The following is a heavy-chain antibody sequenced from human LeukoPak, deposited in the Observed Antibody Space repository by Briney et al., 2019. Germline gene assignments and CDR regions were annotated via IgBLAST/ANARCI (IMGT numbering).Heavy chain of an antibody. CDR2: VYHSDSA. CDR1: GYSISNGYY. J-gene: IGHJ6*03. V-gene: IGHV4-38-2*01. CDR3: ARQHDSYYYYYIDV. Sequence: SETLSLTCAVSGYSISNGYYWVWVRQPPGRGLEWIGSVYHSDSAHYNTSLTSRVSMSVDTSKNQFSLTLSFVTAADTAVYYCARQHDSYYYYYIDVWGSGTTVTVSS.